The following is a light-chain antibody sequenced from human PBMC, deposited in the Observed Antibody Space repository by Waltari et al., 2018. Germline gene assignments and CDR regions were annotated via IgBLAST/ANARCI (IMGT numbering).Light chain of an antibody. J-gene: IGLJ1*01. CDR1: SSDVGNYNY. CDR3: ISYAGTNGYA. V-gene: IGLV2-8*01. CDR2: AVS. Sequence: QSALTQPPSASGSPGQSVTISCTGTSSDVGNYNYVSCYQHHPGKGPKLMIYAVSKRPSGVPDRFSGSKSGNTASLTVSGLQVEDEADYYCISYAGTNGYAFGTGTKVSVL.